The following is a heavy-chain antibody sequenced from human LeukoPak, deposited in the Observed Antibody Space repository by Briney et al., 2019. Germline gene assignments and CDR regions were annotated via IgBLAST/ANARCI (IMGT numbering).Heavy chain of an antibody. D-gene: IGHD3-22*01. CDR3: ARGACGEDYYYCSGCQNEFGY. J-gene: IGHJ4*02. V-gene: IGHV1-46*01. Sequence: GASVKVSCKASGYTFTSYYMHWVRQAPGQGLEWMGIINPSGGSTSYAQKFQGRVTMTRDTSTSTVYMELSSLRSEDTAVYYCARGACGEDYYYCSGCQNEFGYWGQGTLVTVSS. CDR2: INPSGGST. CDR1: GYTFTSYY.